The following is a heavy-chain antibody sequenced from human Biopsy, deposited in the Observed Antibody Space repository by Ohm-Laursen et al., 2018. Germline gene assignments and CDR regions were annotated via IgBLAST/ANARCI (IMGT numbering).Heavy chain of an antibody. CDR2: IYYDGIT. D-gene: IGHD5-12*01. V-gene: IGHV4-38-2*01. Sequence: SDTLSLTCAVSGYSVTNDYYWGWIRQPPGKGLEWIGNIYYDGITYYNPSLKRRVAMSVDTSKNQFPLRLTSVTAADTAVYYCARVAGGYAYYYGMDVWGQGTTVIVSS. J-gene: IGHJ6*02. CDR1: GYSVTNDYY. CDR3: ARVAGGYAYYYGMDV.